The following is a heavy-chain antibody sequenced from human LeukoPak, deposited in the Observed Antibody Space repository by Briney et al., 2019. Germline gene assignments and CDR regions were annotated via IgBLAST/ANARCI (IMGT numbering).Heavy chain of an antibody. J-gene: IGHJ4*02. CDR1: GYTFTGYY. CDR2: INPNSGGT. CDR3: PRDPNAELRLDY. Sequence: GASVQVSCKASGYTFTGYYMHWVRQAPGQGVEWMGWINPNSGGTNYAQKFRGRVTMTRDASISTAYMELSRLRSDDTAVYYCPRDPNAELRLDYWGQGTPVTVSS. V-gene: IGHV1-2*02. D-gene: IGHD1-26*01.